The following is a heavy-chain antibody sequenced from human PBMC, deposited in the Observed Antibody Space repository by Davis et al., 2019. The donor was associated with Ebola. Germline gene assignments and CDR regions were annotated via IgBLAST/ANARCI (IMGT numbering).Heavy chain of an antibody. J-gene: IGHJ5*02. V-gene: IGHV4-34*01. Sequence: MPSETLSLTCAVYGGSFSGYYWSWIRQPPGKGLEWIGYMYHSGSTYYNPSLKSRVTISVDTSKNQFSLKLSSVTAADTAVYYCARGDNFWSGLNWFDPWGQGTLVTVSS. D-gene: IGHD3-3*01. CDR1: GGSFSGYY. CDR3: ARGDNFWSGLNWFDP. CDR2: MYHSGST.